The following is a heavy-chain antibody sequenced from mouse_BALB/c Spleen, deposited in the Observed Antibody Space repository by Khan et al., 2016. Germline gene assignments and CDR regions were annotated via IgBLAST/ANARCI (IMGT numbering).Heavy chain of an antibody. CDR1: GFTFNTYA. CDR2: IRTKSNNLST. D-gene: IGHD6-1*01. Sequence: EVQLVESGGGLVQPKGSLKLSCAASGFTFNTYAMDWVRQAPGKGLEWVARIRTKSNNLSTYYADSVKDRFTISRDDSQSLLYLKMNNLQNEDTAMCYCVRPHLRWYLDGRGAGATITVSS. J-gene: IGHJ1*01. V-gene: IGHV10-1*02. CDR3: VRPHLRWYLDG.